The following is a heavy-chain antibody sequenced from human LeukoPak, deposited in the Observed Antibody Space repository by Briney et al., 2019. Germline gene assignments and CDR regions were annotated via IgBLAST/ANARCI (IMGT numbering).Heavy chain of an antibody. V-gene: IGHV4-39*01. Sequence: PSETLSLTCTVSGGSISSSRYYWGWIRQPPGKGPEWIGSMYYSGSTYYNPSLKSRLTISVDTSKNQFSLKLSSVTAADTAVYYCARGGSYAEYWGQGTLVTVSS. CDR3: ARGGSYAEY. CDR2: MYYSGST. CDR1: GGSISSSRYY. D-gene: IGHD1-26*01. J-gene: IGHJ4*02.